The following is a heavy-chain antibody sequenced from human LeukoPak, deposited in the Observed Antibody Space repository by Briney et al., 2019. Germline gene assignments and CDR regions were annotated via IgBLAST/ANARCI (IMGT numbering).Heavy chain of an antibody. D-gene: IGHD1-26*01. Sequence: SETLSLTCTVSGGSISSYYWSWIRQPPGKGLEWIGYIYYSGSTNYNPSLKSRVTISVDTSKNQFSLKLSSVTAADTAVYYCASGSGSYPDFDTWGQGTLVTVSP. V-gene: IGHV4-59*01. CDR2: IYYSGST. CDR3: ASGSGSYPDFDT. J-gene: IGHJ4*02. CDR1: GGSISSYY.